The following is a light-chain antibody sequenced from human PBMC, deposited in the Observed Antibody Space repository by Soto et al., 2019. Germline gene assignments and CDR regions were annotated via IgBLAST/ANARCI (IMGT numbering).Light chain of an antibody. V-gene: IGKV1-33*01. CDR2: DAS. CDR3: HPYELRPT. CDR1: QNINNY. Sequence: IQMTPYPSPLSGSLGDRVTITCQVSQNINNYLNWYQQKPGRAPKLLIYDASNLEAGVPSRFRGSGSGTDFTFTISRLQPEDIPTYYCHPYELRPTFGQGTLLEIK. J-gene: IGKJ5*01.